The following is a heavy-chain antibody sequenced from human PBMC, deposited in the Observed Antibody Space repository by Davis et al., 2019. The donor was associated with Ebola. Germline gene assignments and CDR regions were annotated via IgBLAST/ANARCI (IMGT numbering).Heavy chain of an antibody. V-gene: IGHV1-18*01. CDR1: AYTFTSYG. Sequence: ASAKLFCTAPAYTFTSYGISWLRHAPGQGLEWMGWISAYNGNTNYAHNLQGRVTMTTDTSTSTAYMELRSLRSADTAVYYCAREGYCSSTSCYSQYYYYYYGMDVWGQGTTVTVSS. J-gene: IGHJ6*02. CDR3: AREGYCSSTSCYSQYYYYYYGMDV. D-gene: IGHD2-2*02. CDR2: ISAYNGNT.